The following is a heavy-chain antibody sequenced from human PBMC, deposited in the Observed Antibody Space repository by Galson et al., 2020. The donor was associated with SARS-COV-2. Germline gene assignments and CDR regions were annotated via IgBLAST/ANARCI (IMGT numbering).Heavy chain of an antibody. CDR3: ASLNPYRT. D-gene: IGHD3-16*02. V-gene: IGHV4-59*01. J-gene: IGHJ5*02. Sequence: AETLSLTCTVSGATISSYDRSWIRQPPGKGLEWMGLVSYGGGANANPSLKSRVTISVDTSKNQFSLKLTSVTTADTAVYYCASLNPYRTWGQGTLVTVSS. CDR1: GATISSYD. CDR2: VSYGGGA.